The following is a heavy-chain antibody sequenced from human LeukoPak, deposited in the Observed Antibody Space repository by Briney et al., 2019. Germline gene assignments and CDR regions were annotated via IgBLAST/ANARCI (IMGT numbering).Heavy chain of an antibody. CDR2: ISSSGSTI. V-gene: IGHV3-11*04. D-gene: IGHD5-18*01. CDR1: GFTFSDYY. Sequence: PGGSLRLSCAASGFTFSDYYMSWIRQAPGKGLEWVSYISSSGSTIYYADSVKGRFTISRDNAKNTLYLQMSSLKPEDTAVYYCARHLSGITGYTYGRGIDYWGQGTLVTVSS. CDR3: ARHLSGITGYTYGRGIDY. J-gene: IGHJ4*02.